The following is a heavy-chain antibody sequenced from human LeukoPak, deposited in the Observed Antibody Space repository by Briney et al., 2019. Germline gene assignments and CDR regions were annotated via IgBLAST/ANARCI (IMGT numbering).Heavy chain of an antibody. D-gene: IGHD1-26*01. V-gene: IGHV3-30-3*01. CDR2: ISYDGSNK. CDR1: GFTFSSYA. J-gene: IGHJ4*02. Sequence: GGSLRLSCAASGFTFSSYAMHWVRQAPGKGLEWVAVISYDGSNKYYADSVKGRFTISRDNSKNTLYLQMNSLRAEDTAVYYCAKDLGEWELLFPHDYWGQGTLVTVSS. CDR3: AKDLGEWELLFPHDY.